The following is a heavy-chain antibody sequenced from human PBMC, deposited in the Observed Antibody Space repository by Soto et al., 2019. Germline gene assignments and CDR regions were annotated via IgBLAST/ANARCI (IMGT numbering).Heavy chain of an antibody. J-gene: IGHJ6*02. D-gene: IGHD2-15*01. Sequence: QVQLQESGPGLVKPSQTLSLTCTVSGGSISSGDDYWSWIRQPPGKGLEWIGYIYYSGSTYYNPSRKSRRTISVDTSRNPFALKGSPVTAADTAVYYCARVGSGFSYSGMDVWGQGTTVTVSS. CDR3: ARVGSGFSYSGMDV. CDR1: GGSISSGDDY. CDR2: IYYSGST. V-gene: IGHV4-30-4*01.